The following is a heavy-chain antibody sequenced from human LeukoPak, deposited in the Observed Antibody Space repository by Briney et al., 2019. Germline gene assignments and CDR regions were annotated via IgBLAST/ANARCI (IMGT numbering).Heavy chain of an antibody. Sequence: KPSETLSLTCAVYGGSFSGYYWSWIRQPPGKGLGWIGEINHSGSTNYNPSLKSRVTISVDTSKNQFSLKLSSVAAADTAVYYCARFLIASWYYYYGMDVWGQGTTVAVSS. J-gene: IGHJ6*02. CDR3: ARFLIASWYYYYGMDV. CDR2: INHSGST. D-gene: IGHD2/OR15-2a*01. V-gene: IGHV4-34*01. CDR1: GGSFSGYY.